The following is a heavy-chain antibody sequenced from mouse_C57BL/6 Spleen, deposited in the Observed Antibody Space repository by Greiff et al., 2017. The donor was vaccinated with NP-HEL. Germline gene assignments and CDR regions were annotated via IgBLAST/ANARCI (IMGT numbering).Heavy chain of an antibody. CDR1: GYTFTDYY. CDR2: INPNNGGT. D-gene: IGHD1-1*01. Sequence: EVQLQQSGPELVKPGASVKISCKASGYTFTDYYMNWVKQSHGKSLEWIGDINPNNGGTSYNQKFKGKATLTVDKSSSTAYMELRSLTSEDSAVYYCARRGYGSPFAYWGQGTLVTVSA. V-gene: IGHV1-26*01. CDR3: ARRGYGSPFAY. J-gene: IGHJ3*01.